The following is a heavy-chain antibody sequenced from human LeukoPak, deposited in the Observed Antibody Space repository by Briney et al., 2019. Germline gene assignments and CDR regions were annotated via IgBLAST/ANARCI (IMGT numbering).Heavy chain of an antibody. CDR2: IYPGDSDT. CDR3: ARLGIVGATLNFFDY. J-gene: IGHJ4*02. V-gene: IGHV5-51*01. D-gene: IGHD1-26*01. Sequence: GESLKISCKGSGYSFTTYWIVWVRQMPGKGLEWMGIIYPGDSDTRYSPSFQGQVTISADKSINTAYLQWSSLKASDSAIYYCARLGIVGATLNFFDYWGQGTLVTVSS. CDR1: GYSFTTYW.